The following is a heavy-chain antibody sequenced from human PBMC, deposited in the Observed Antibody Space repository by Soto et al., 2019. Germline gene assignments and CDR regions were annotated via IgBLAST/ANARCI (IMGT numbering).Heavy chain of an antibody. J-gene: IGHJ4*02. CDR2: ISSRSTFI. CDR3: ARDPPLSMIVVVGVDDF. Sequence: GGSLRLSCTVLGFTLTNENMNWVRQSPGKGLEWVSSISSRSTFINYADSVKGRFTISRDNDKGLVYLQMNSLRAEDTAVYYCARDPPLSMIVVVGVDDFWGQGTLVTVSS. D-gene: IGHD3-22*01. V-gene: IGHV3-21*06. CDR1: GFTLTNEN.